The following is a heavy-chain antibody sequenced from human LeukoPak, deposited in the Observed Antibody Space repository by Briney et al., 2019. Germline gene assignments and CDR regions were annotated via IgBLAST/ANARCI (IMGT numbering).Heavy chain of an antibody. D-gene: IGHD5-24*01. Sequence: SETLSLTCAVYGGSFSSYYWSWIRQPPGKGLEWIGEINHSGSTNYNPSLKSRVTISVDTSKNQFSLKLRSVTAADTAVYYCARENGYKYDYWGQGTLVTVSS. CDR2: INHSGST. CDR3: ARENGYKYDY. J-gene: IGHJ4*02. CDR1: GGSFSSYY. V-gene: IGHV4-34*01.